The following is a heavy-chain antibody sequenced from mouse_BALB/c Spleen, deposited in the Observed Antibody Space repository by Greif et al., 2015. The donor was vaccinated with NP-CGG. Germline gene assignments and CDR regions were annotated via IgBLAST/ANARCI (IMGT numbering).Heavy chain of an antibody. V-gene: IGHV5-12-2*01. CDR3: ARRRGLSFAY. Sequence: DVKLVESGGGLVQPGGSLKLSCAASGFTFSSYTMSWVRQTPEKRLEWVAYISNGGGSTYYPDTVKGRFTISRDNAKNTLYLQMSSLKSEDTAMYYCARRRGLSFAYWGQGTLVTVSA. CDR1: GFTFSSYT. D-gene: IGHD3-1*01. J-gene: IGHJ3*01. CDR2: ISNGGGST.